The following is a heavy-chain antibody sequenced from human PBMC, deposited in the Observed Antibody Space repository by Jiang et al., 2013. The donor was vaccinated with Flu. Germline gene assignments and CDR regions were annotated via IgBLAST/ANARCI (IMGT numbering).Heavy chain of an antibody. V-gene: IGHV4-31*03. D-gene: IGHD6-6*01. CDR2: IYYSGST. J-gene: IGHJ4*02. CDR1: GGSISSGGYY. CDR3: ATHVGAARRVHYFDY. Sequence: SLTCTVSGGSISSGGYYWSWIRQHPGKGLEWIGYIYYSGSTYYNPSLKSRVTISVDTSKNQFSLKLSSVTAADTAVYYCATHVGAARRVHYFDYWGQGTLVTVSS.